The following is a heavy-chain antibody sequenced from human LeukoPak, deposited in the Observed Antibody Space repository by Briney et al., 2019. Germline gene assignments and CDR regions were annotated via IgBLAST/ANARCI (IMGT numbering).Heavy chain of an antibody. J-gene: IGHJ4*02. D-gene: IGHD3-16*01. CDR2: ISSSSSYI. V-gene: IGHV3-21*01. CDR1: GFTFSSYS. CDR3: ASEGVDY. Sequence: KSGGSLRLSCAASGFTFSSYSMNWVRQAPGKGLEWVSSISSSSSYIYYADSVKGRFTISRDNAKNSLYLRMNSLRAEDTAVYYCASEGVDYWGQGTLVTVSS.